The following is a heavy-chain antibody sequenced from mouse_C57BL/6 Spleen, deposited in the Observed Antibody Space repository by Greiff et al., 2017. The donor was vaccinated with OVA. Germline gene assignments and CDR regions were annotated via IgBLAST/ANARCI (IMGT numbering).Heavy chain of an antibody. CDR1: GYAFSSYW. CDR3: ARSVLRYAMDY. V-gene: IGHV1-80*01. D-gene: IGHD1-1*01. J-gene: IGHJ4*01. Sequence: VQLQQSGAELVKPGASVKISCKASGYAFSSYWMNWVKQRPGKGLEWIGQIYPGDGDTNYNGKFKGKATLTADKSSSTAYMQLSSLTSEDSAVYFCARSVLRYAMDYWGQGTSVTVSS. CDR2: IYPGDGDT.